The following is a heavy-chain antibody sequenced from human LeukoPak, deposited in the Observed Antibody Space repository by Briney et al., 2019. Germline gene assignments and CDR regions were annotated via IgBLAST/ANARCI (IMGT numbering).Heavy chain of an antibody. J-gene: IGHJ4*02. CDR2: ISSSSSTI. Sequence: GGSLRLSCAASGFTFSSYSMNWVRQAPGKGLEWVSYISSSSSTIYYADSVKGRFTISRDNAKNSLYLQMNILRAEDQAVYYCARAHYAYCGGDCYAFGYWGQGTLVTVSS. D-gene: IGHD2-21*01. CDR1: GFTFSSYS. CDR3: ARAHYAYCGGDCYAFGY. V-gene: IGHV3-48*01.